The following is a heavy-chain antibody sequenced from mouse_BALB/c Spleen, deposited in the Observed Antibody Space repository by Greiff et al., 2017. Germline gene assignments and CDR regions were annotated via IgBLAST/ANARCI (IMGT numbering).Heavy chain of an antibody. CDR3: ARHADITTATLDY. CDR1: GFTFSSYT. Sequence: EVKLVESGGGLVQPGGSLKLSCAASGFTFSSYTMSWVRQTPEKRLEWVAYISNGGGSTYYPDTVKGRFTISRDNAKNTLYLQMSSLKSEDTAMYYCARHADITTATLDYWGQGTTLTVAS. V-gene: IGHV5-12-2*01. J-gene: IGHJ2*01. D-gene: IGHD1-2*01. CDR2: ISNGGGST.